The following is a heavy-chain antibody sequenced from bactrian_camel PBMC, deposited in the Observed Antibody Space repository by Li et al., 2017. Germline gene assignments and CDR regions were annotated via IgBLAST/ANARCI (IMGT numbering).Heavy chain of an antibody. D-gene: IGHD6*01. Sequence: QLVESGGGSVQAGGSLRLSCQHSGKYYSTYCMAWFRQAPGKEREGVARFYTGAEEPAYADSAKGRFTISRDNAKNTMYLQMDSLKSEDTALYYCATGYGSSSLSTPRGQGTQVTVS. J-gene: IGHJ4*01. CDR2: FYTGAEEP. CDR3: ATGYGSSSLSTP. CDR1: GKYYSTYC. V-gene: IGHV3S1*01.